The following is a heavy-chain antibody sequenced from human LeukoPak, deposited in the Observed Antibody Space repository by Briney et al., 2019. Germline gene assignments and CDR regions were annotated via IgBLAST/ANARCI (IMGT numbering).Heavy chain of an antibody. CDR1: GFIFSSAW. CDR3: TTSHDVLTGYYRVY. Sequence: PGGSLRLSCAASGFIFSSAWMNWVRQVPGKGLEWVGRIKSNSAGGTTDYAAPVKGRFTISRDDSKTTLYLQMNSLKTEDTAVYYCTTSHDVLTGYYRVYWGQGTLVTVSS. V-gene: IGHV3-15*07. J-gene: IGHJ4*02. D-gene: IGHD3-9*01. CDR2: IKSNSAGGTT.